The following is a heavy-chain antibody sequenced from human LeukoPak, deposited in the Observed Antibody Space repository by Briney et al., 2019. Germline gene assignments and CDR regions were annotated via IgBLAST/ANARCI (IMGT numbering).Heavy chain of an antibody. Sequence: PGGSLRLSCAVSGFTFSNYNMNWVRQAPGKGLEWVGNIKEDGSEKKHVDSVKGRFTISRDNAKNSLYLQMNSLRAEDTAVYYCARDLLVGSTLWELGISSNDYWGQGTLVTVSS. CDR1: GFTFSNYN. J-gene: IGHJ4*02. D-gene: IGHD1-26*01. CDR2: IKEDGSEK. CDR3: ARDLLVGSTLWELGISSNDY. V-gene: IGHV3-7*01.